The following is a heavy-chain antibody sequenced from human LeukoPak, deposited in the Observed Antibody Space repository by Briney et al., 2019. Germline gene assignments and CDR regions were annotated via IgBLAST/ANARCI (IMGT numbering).Heavy chain of an antibody. CDR2: INHSGST. Sequence: SETLSLTCAVYSGSFSGYFWSWIRQLPGEGLEWIGEINHSGSTNYNPSLKRRVTISVDTSKNQFSLKLSYVPAADTAVYYCARGAYPSILRYSRARKYYFDYWGQGTLVTVSS. J-gene: IGHJ4*02. D-gene: IGHD3-9*01. V-gene: IGHV4-34*01. CDR3: ARGAYPSILRYSRARKYYFDY. CDR1: SGSFSGYF.